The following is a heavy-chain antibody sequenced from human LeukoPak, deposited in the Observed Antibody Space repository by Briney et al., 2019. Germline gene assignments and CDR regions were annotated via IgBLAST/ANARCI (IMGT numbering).Heavy chain of an antibody. J-gene: IGHJ5*02. CDR3: AKDVWGPTAMKNNWFDP. D-gene: IGHD3-16*01. Sequence: ETLSLTCTVSGYSISSGYYWGWIRQPPGKGLEWVSMISGSGESTTYAGSVKGRFTVSRDNSQNTLYLQMDSLRGDDTALYYCAKDVWGPTAMKNNWFDPWGQGTLVTVS. CDR1: GYSISSGYY. CDR2: ISGSGEST. V-gene: IGHV3-23*01.